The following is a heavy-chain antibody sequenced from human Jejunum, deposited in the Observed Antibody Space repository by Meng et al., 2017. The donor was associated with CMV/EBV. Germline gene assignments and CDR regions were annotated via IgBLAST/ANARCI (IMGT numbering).Heavy chain of an antibody. CDR2: IYTGGAT. Sequence: QVRLKESGPGLVKRSETLSLTCPVSGASISTYDWTWIRQPAGKGLEWIGHIYTGGATNYNPSLKSRVTMSVDTSKTQFFLRLNSVTAADTAVYFCARASGFRGAKFDYWGQGLLVTVSS. CDR1: GASISTYD. CDR3: ARASGFRGAKFDY. J-gene: IGHJ4*02. D-gene: IGHD3-10*01. V-gene: IGHV4-4*07.